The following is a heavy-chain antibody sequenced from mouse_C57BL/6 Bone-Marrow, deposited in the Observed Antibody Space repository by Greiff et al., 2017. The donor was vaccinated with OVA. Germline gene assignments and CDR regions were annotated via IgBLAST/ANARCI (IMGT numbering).Heavy chain of an antibody. CDR3: ARSYSNSYPFAY. CDR2: IDPEDGET. J-gene: IGHJ3*01. CDR1: GFNIKDYY. D-gene: IGHD1-1*01. Sequence: VQLQQSGAELVKPGASVKLSCTASGFNIKDYYMHWVKQRTEQGLEWIGRIDPEDGETKYAPKFLGKATLTADTSSNTAYLQLSNLTSEDTAVYYCARSYSNSYPFAYWGQGTLVTVSA. V-gene: IGHV14-2*01.